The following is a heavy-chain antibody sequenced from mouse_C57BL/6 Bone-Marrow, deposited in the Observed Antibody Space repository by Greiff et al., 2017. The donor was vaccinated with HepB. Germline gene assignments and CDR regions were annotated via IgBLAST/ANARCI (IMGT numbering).Heavy chain of an antibody. Sequence: VQLQQSGAELVRPGASVTLSCTASGFNIKDDYMHWVKQRPEQGLEWIGWIVPENGDTEYASKFQGKATITADTSSNTAYLQLSSLTSEHTAVYYCTTVPWFAYWGQGTLVTVSA. V-gene: IGHV14-4*01. J-gene: IGHJ3*01. D-gene: IGHD2-14*01. CDR1: GFNIKDDY. CDR2: IVPENGDT. CDR3: TTVPWFAY.